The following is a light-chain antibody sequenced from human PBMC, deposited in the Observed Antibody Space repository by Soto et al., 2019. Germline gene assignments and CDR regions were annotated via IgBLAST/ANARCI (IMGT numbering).Light chain of an antibody. J-gene: IGKJ5*01. V-gene: IGKV3-20*01. CDR3: HQYDSSPFT. CDR1: QSVSSSY. Sequence: EIVLTQSPGTLSLSPGERATLSCRASQSVSSSYLAWYQQKPGQAPWLLIYGASRRASGVPDRFSGSGSGTDFTRTSSGLEPEDFAVYYWHQYDSSPFTFGQGTRLDI. CDR2: GAS.